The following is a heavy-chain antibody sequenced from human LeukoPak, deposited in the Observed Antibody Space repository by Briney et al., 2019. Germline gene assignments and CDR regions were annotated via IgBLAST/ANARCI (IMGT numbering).Heavy chain of an antibody. V-gene: IGHV3-30*14. D-gene: IGHD6-6*01. J-gene: IGHJ4*02. Sequence: GGSLRLSCAASGFTFSSYAMYWVRQAPGKGLEWVAVISYDGSNKYYADSVKGRFTISRDNSKNTLFLQMNSLRAEDTAVYYCAKEEQQFDYFDYWGQGTLVTVSS. CDR2: ISYDGSNK. CDR3: AKEEQQFDYFDY. CDR1: GFTFSSYA.